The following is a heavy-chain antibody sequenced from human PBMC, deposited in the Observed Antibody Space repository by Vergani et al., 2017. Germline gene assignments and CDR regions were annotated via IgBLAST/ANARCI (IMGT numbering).Heavy chain of an antibody. CDR1: GFTFSTFT. V-gene: IGHV3-21*04. CDR2: ISSSGDYI. D-gene: IGHD3-10*01. Sequence: EVQLVESGGGLVKPGGSLRLSCAASGFTFSTFTMNWVRQAPGKGLEWVSSISSSGDYIQYADSVKGRFTISRDNAKNSLSLQMNSLRVEDTAIYYCARRGFEANYYGLSCGFDPWGEETLVIVSS. CDR3: ARRGFEANYYGLSCGFDP. J-gene: IGHJ5*02.